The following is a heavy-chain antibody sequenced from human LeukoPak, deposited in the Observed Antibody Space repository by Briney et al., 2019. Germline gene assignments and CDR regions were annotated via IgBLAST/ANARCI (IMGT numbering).Heavy chain of an antibody. J-gene: IGHJ6*04. CDR1: GFTFSSDG. D-gene: IGHD2-15*01. CDR2: ISYDGSNK. V-gene: IGHV3-30*03. CDR3: ATTRRGYCSGGSCYSYYYYGMDV. Sequence: PGRSLRLSCAASGFTFSSDGMHWVRQAPGKGLEWVAVISYDGSNKYYADSVKGRFTISRDNSKNTLYLQMNSLRAEDTAVYYCATTRRGYCSGGSCYSYYYYGMDVWGKGTTVTVSS.